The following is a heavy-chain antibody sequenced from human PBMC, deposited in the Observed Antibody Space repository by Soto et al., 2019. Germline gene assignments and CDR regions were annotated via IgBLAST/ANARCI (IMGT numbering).Heavy chain of an antibody. J-gene: IGHJ6*02. Sequence: PSETLSLTCTVSGGSISSYYWSWIRQPPGKGLEWIGYIYYSGSTNYNPSLKSRVTISVDTSKNQFSLKLSSVTAADTAMYYCARYCSSSSCSQLYGMDVWGQGTTVTVSS. CDR1: GGSISSYY. V-gene: IGHV4-59*01. CDR2: IYYSGST. D-gene: IGHD2-15*01. CDR3: ARYCSSSSCSQLYGMDV.